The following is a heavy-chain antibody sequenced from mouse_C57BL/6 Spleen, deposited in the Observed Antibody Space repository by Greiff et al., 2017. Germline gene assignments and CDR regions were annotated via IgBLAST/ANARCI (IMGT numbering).Heavy chain of an antibody. Sequence: EVQLQQSVAELVRPGASVKLSCTASGFNIKNTYMHWVKQRPEQGLEWIGRIDPANVNTKYAPKFQGKATITADTSSTTAYLQLSSLTSEDTAIYYCARSPTTVVATGYFDVWGTGTTVTVSS. D-gene: IGHD1-1*01. CDR1: GFNIKNTY. CDR3: ARSPTTVVATGYFDV. J-gene: IGHJ1*03. V-gene: IGHV14-3*01. CDR2: IDPANVNT.